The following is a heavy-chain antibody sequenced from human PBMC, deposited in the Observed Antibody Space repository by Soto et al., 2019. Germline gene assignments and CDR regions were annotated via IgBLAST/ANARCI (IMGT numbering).Heavy chain of an antibody. CDR2: IYWDHNV. D-gene: IGHD6-19*01. Sequence: QITLKESGPTLVKPTQTLTLTCTFSGFSLTTSGVGVGWIRQPPGKALEWLALIYWDHNVWYSPSLKNRLTIXKDTSKNQVVLTMTNMDPVDTATYYCAHGSGWLFDYWGPGTLVTVSS. J-gene: IGHJ4*02. V-gene: IGHV2-5*02. CDR1: GFSLTTSGVG. CDR3: AHGSGWLFDY.